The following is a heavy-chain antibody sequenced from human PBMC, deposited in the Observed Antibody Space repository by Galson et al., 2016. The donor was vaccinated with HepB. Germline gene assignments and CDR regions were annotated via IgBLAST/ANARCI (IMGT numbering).Heavy chain of an antibody. D-gene: IGHD3-3*01. CDR2: IKEDGSEK. J-gene: IGHJ4*02. V-gene: IGHV3-7*01. CDR1: GFIFSRYW. CDR3: AREKTVYGVVINYFDY. Sequence: LRLSCAASGFIFSRYWVAGVRQAPGKGLEWVANIKEDGSEKFYGDSVKGRFTISRDNAKNSLYLQMNSLRAEDTAVYYCAREKTVYGVVINYFDYWGQGSLVTVSS.